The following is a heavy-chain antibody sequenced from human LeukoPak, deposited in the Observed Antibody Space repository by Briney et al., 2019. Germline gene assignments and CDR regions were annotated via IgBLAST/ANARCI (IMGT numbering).Heavy chain of an antibody. CDR1: GFTFGTYS. Sequence: KPGGSLRLSCAGSGFTFGTYSMNWGRQAPGKGLEWVSSISSGGGNIHYADSLKGRFTISRDNAKNSLYLQMNSLRAEDTAVYYCARDDSGGLTDFWGRGTLVTVSS. J-gene: IGHJ4*02. CDR3: ARDDSGGLTDF. V-gene: IGHV3-21*01. D-gene: IGHD6-19*01. CDR2: ISSGGGNI.